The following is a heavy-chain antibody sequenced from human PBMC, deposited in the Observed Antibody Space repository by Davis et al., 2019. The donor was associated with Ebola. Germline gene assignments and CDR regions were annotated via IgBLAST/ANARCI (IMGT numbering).Heavy chain of an antibody. D-gene: IGHD4-17*01. CDR1: GGTFSSYA. Sequence: AASVKVSCKASGGTFSSYAISWVRQAPGQGLEWMGGITPIFGTANYAQKFQGRVTITADESTSTAYMELSSLRSEDTAVYYCATAVHRDFDYWGQGTLVTVSS. J-gene: IGHJ4*02. CDR3: ATAVHRDFDY. CDR2: ITPIFGTA. V-gene: IGHV1-69*13.